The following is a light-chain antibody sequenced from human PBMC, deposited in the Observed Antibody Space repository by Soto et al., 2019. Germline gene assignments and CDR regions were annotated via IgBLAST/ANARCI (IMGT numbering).Light chain of an antibody. CDR2: EVS. J-gene: IGLJ2*01. CDR3: SSHRSDITVV. CDR1: SSDVGGYDY. Sequence: QSALTQPASVSGSPGPSITISFTGTSSDVGGYDYVSWYQHHPGKAPKLLIFEVSNRPSGVSNRVSGSKSGNTASLTISGLQAEDEADYYCSSHRSDITVVFGGGTKVTVL. V-gene: IGLV2-14*01.